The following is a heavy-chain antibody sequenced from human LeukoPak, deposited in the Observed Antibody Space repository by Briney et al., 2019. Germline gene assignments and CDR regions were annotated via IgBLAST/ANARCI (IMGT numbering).Heavy chain of an antibody. V-gene: IGHV4-31*03. D-gene: IGHD6-19*01. J-gene: IGHJ4*02. CDR1: GGSISSGGYY. Sequence: SETLSLTCTVSGGSISSGGYYWSWIRQHPGKGLEWIGYIYYSGSTYYNPSLKSRVTISVDTSKYQFSLKLSSVTAADTAVYYCARGRIAVAGTKNYFDYWGQGTLVTVSS. CDR2: IYYSGST. CDR3: ARGRIAVAGTKNYFDY.